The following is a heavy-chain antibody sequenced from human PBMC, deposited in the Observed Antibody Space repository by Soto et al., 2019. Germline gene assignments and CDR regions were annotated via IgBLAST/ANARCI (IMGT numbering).Heavy chain of an antibody. CDR3: AREQAEYSSSSYDFDI. CDR2: IYYSGST. Sequence: PSETLSLTCTVSGGSISSYYWSWIRQPPGKGLEWIGYIYYSGSTNYNPSLKSRVTISVDTSKNQFSLKLSSVTAADTAVYYCAREQAEYSSSSYDFDIWGQGTMVT. CDR1: GGSISSYY. D-gene: IGHD6-6*01. V-gene: IGHV4-59*01. J-gene: IGHJ3*02.